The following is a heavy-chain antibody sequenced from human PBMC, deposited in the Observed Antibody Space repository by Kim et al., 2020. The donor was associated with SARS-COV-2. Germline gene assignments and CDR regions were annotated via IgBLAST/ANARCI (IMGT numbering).Heavy chain of an antibody. CDR3: AKSLSSSRSSYFDY. Sequence: ASSVKGRVTISRDNAKNSLHLQMNSLGAEDTALYYCAKSLSSSRSSYFDYWGQGTLVTVSS. V-gene: IGHV3-9*01. D-gene: IGHD6-13*01. J-gene: IGHJ4*02.